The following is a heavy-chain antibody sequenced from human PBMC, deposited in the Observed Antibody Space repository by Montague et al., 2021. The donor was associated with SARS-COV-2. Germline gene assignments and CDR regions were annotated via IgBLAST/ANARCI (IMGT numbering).Heavy chain of an antibody. CDR3: ARDRPRSYYYDSGTYTWGGYGMDV. CDR2: VYYSGRS. J-gene: IGHJ6*02. CDR1: GDSISTSY. Sequence: SETLSLTCTVSGDSISTSYWAWIRQPPGKGLEWIGYVYYSGRSSYNSSLKSRVTISVDTSKNQFSLKLSSVTAADTAVYHCARDRPRSYYYDSGTYTWGGYGMDVWGQGTTVAVSS. V-gene: IGHV4-59*12. D-gene: IGHD3-10*01.